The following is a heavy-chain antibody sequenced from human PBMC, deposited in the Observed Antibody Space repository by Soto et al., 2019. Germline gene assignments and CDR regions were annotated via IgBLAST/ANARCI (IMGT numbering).Heavy chain of an antibody. Sequence: SVKVSCKASGGTFSSYAISWVRQAPGQGLEWMGGIIPIFGTANYAQKFQGRVTITADESTSTAYMELSSLRSEDTAVYYCARLGYCSGGSCYWGGPDYWGQGNLVTVSS. V-gene: IGHV1-69*13. D-gene: IGHD2-15*01. CDR1: GGTFSSYA. J-gene: IGHJ4*02. CDR2: IIPIFGTA. CDR3: ARLGYCSGGSCYWGGPDY.